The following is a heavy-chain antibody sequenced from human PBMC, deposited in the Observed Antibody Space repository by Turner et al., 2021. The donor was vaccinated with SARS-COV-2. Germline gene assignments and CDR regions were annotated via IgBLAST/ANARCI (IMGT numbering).Heavy chain of an antibody. CDR2: MNPNSGDT. CDR1: AHTFTSYD. CDR3: ARVGVGATEYMDV. D-gene: IGHD1-26*01. V-gene: IGHV1-8*03. J-gene: IGHJ6*03. Sequence: QVRESGAEVKNTGASVKGSWSAFAHTFTSYDINWVRQATGQVLEWMGWMNPNSGDTGYAQKFQGRVTSTRNTSISTDYMELSSLRSEDTAVYYCARVGVGATEYMDVWGKGTTVTVSS.